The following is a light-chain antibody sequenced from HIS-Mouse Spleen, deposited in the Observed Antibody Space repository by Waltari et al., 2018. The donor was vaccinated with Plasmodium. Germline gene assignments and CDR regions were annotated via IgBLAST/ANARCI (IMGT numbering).Light chain of an antibody. CDR1: SSDVGGSNL. V-gene: IGLV2-23*03. Sequence: QSALTQPASVSGSPVQSITISCTGTSSDVGGSNLVSRYQQHPGKAPKLMIYEGSKRPSGVSNRFSGSKSGNTASLTISGLQAEDEADYYCCSYAGSSTFVVFGGGTKLTVL. CDR2: EGS. CDR3: CSYAGSSTFVV. J-gene: IGLJ2*01.